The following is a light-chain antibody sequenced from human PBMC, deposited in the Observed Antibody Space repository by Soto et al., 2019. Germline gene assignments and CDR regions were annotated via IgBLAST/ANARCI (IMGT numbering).Light chain of an antibody. CDR1: NIGSKS. CDR2: YDR. Sequence: SYELTQPPSVSVAPGKTARITCGGNNIGSKSVHWYQQKPGQAPVLVIYYDRDRPSGMSERFSGSNSGNTATLTISRVEAGDEADYYCQVWDSSSDHVVFGGGTKLTVL. V-gene: IGLV3-21*04. J-gene: IGLJ2*01. CDR3: QVWDSSSDHVV.